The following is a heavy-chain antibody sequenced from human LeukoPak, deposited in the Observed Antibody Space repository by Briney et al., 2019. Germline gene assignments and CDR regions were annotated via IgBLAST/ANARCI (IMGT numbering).Heavy chain of an antibody. CDR3: TTIRPGY. CDR1: GFTFSSYW. J-gene: IGHJ4*02. D-gene: IGHD5-12*01. CDR2: IKDGGSTT. Sequence: GGSLRLSCAASGFTFSSYWIHWVRQLPGKGLVWVSRIKDGGSTTDYADSVKGRFTISRDDAKNTLYLQMNSLRAEDTAVYYCTTIRPGYWGQGTLVTVSS. V-gene: IGHV3-74*01.